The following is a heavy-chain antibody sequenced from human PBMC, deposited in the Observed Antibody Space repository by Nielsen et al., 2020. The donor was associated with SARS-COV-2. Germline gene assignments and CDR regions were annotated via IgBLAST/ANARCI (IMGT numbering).Heavy chain of an antibody. V-gene: IGHV3-30*18. CDR2: ISYDGSNK. CDR3: AKALRTDWGAFDI. Sequence: GESLKISCAASGFTFSSYGMHWVRQAPGKGLEWVAVISYDGSNKYYADSVKGRFTISRDNSKNTLYLQMNSLRAEDTAVYYCAKALRTDWGAFDIWGQGTTVTVSS. J-gene: IGHJ3*02. CDR1: GFTFSSYG. D-gene: IGHD2-21*01.